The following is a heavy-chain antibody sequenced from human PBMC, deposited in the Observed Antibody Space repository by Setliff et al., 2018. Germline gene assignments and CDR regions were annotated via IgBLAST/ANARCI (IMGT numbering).Heavy chain of an antibody. J-gene: IGHJ4*02. CDR3: ARVSEAAAAGFDY. V-gene: IGHV1-18*01. CDR1: GYTFTSYA. D-gene: IGHD6-13*01. CDR2: ISAYNGNT. Sequence: ASVKVSCKASGYTFTSYAFSWVRQAPGQGLEWMGWISAYNGNTNYAQKFQGRVTMTTDTSTSTAYMELRSLGSDDTAVYYCARVSEAAAAGFDYWGQGTQVTVSS.